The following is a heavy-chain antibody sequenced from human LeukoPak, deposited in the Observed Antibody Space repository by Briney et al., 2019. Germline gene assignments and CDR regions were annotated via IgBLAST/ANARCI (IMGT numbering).Heavy chain of an antibody. J-gene: IGHJ4*02. D-gene: IGHD1-26*01. CDR3: ARGVEWEQFDY. V-gene: IGHV4-59*01. CDR2: IYYSGST. CDR1: GGSISSYY. Sequence: PSETLSLTCSVSGGSISSYYWSWIRQPPGKGLEWIGYIYYSGSTNYNPSLKSRVTISVDTSKNQISLKLSSVIAADTAVYYCARGVEWEQFDYWGQGTLATVSS.